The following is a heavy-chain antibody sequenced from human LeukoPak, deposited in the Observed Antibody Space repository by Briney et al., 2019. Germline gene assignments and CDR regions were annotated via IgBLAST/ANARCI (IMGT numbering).Heavy chain of an antibody. CDR1: GGSISSYY. J-gene: IGHJ3*02. CDR2: IHSTGIT. Sequence: PSETLSLTCTVSGGSISSYYWSWIRQPPGKGLEWIAYIHSTGITNYNPSLKSRVSISVDTSRNQFSLTLSSVTAADTAIFYCARITFNANHFDTWGRGTMVTVSS. D-gene: IGHD4/OR15-4a*01. V-gene: IGHV4-59*01. CDR3: ARITFNANHFDT.